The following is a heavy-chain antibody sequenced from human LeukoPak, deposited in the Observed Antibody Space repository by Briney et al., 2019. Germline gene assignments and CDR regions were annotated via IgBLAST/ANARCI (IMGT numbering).Heavy chain of an antibody. CDR3: ASLIAVAGTRDY. V-gene: IGHV1-8*01. Sequence: ASVKVSCKAPGYTFTRYDINWVRQAAGQGGEGMGSKNTNSSNTSYAQKFQGRVTMTRNNYISTAYMELSSLRSEDTAVYYYASLIAVAGTRDYWGQGTLVTVSS. D-gene: IGHD6-19*01. CDR1: GYTFTRYD. CDR2: KNTNSSNT. J-gene: IGHJ4*02.